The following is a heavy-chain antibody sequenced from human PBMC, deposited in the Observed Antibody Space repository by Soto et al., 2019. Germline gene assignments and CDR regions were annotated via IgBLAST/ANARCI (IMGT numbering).Heavy chain of an antibody. V-gene: IGHV3-23*01. CDR2: ISGSGGST. D-gene: IGHD3-3*01. J-gene: IGHJ4*02. Sequence: PGGSLRLSCAASGFTFSSYAMSWVRQAPGKGLEWVSAISGSGGSTYYADSVKGRFTISRDNSKNTLYLQMNSLRAEDTAVYYCAKDGGHYDFWSGYYSPGYYFDYWGQGTLVTVSS. CDR3: AKDGGHYDFWSGYYSPGYYFDY. CDR1: GFTFSSYA.